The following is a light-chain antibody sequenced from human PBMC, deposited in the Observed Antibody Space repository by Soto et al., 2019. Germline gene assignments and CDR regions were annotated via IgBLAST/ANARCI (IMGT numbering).Light chain of an antibody. J-gene: IGKJ1*01. Sequence: DIVMTQSPDSLAVSLGERATINCKSSQSILYSSNNKNCLGWYQQKPGQPPKLLIYWASTRESGVPDRFSGSGSGTEFTLTISSLQAEDVAFYYCQQYYSNQWTFGQGTKVEIK. V-gene: IGKV4-1*01. CDR2: WAS. CDR3: QQYYSNQWT. CDR1: QSILYSSNNKNC.